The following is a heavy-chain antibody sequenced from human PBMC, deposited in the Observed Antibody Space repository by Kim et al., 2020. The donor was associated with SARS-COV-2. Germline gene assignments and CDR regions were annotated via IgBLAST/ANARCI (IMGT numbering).Heavy chain of an antibody. V-gene: IGHV3-23*01. J-gene: IGHJ4*02. CDR3: AKEGRNWGSVDY. Sequence: YYAGSVKGRFTISRDNSKNTLYLQMNSLRAEDTAVYYCAKEGRNWGSVDYWGQGTLVTVSS. D-gene: IGHD7-27*01.